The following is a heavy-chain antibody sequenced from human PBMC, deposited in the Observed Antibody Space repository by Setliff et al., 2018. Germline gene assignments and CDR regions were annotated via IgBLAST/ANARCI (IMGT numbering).Heavy chain of an antibody. J-gene: IGHJ4*02. D-gene: IGHD7-27*01. Sequence: PGGSLRLSCAASGFTFSSFWMHWVRQAPGKGLVRVSRIKSDGSSTTYADSVKGRFTISRDNAKNTLYLQMNGLRAEDTAVYYCARDNWGPEYWGQGTLVTVSS. CDR3: ARDNWGPEY. V-gene: IGHV3-74*01. CDR2: IKSDGSST. CDR1: GFTFSSFW.